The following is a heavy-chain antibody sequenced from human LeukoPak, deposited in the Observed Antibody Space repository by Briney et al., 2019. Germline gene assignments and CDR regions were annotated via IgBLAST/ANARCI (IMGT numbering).Heavy chain of an antibody. CDR3: ARGMVTKFDY. CDR2: INTDGRGT. J-gene: IGHJ4*02. D-gene: IGHD5-18*01. Sequence: GGSLRLSCAASGFTFSNYWMHRVRQAPGKGLVWVSRINTDGRGTTYADSVKGRFTISRDNAKNTLYLQMNSLRAEDTAVYYCARGMVTKFDYWGQGTLVTVSS. CDR1: GFTFSNYW. V-gene: IGHV3-74*01.